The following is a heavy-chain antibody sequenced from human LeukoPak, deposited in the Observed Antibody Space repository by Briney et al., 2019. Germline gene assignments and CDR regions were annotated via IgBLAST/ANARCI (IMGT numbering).Heavy chain of an antibody. CDR2: IKQDGSEK. CDR3: ASARGAY. Sequence: PGGSLRLSCAASGFTFSNYWMSWVRQAPGKGLEWVANIKQDGSEKYYVDSVKGRFTISRDNTKNSLYLQMNSLRAEDAAVYYCASARGAYWGQGTLVTVSS. CDR1: GFTFSNYW. D-gene: IGHD4/OR15-4a*01. V-gene: IGHV3-7*01. J-gene: IGHJ4*02.